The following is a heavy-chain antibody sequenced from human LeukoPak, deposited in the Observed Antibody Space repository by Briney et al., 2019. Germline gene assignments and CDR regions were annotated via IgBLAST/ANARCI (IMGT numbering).Heavy chain of an antibody. J-gene: IGHJ6*02. CDR2: IYHSGST. V-gene: IGHV4-30-2*01. CDR1: GGSISSSSYS. CDR3: ARGSYYYGMDV. Sequence: SETLSLTCTVSGGSISSSSYSWSWIRQPPGKGLEWIGYIYHSGSTYYNPSLKSRVTISVDRSKNQFSLKLSSVTAADTAVYYCARGSYYYGMDVWGQGTTVTVSS.